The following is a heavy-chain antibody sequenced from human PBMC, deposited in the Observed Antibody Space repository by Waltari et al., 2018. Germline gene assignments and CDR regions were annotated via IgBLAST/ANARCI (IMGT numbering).Heavy chain of an antibody. D-gene: IGHD3-22*01. CDR2: ISDSGVIT. CDR3: ARHLYSIDYLELGY. V-gene: IGHV3-23*01. Sequence: EVHLLESGGGLAQPGGSLRLSCAASGFHFISDAMSWVRQAPGKGLEWVSGISDSGVITKYADSVKGRFTVSRDNSKNTVFLQLNSLRAEDTAIYYCARHLYSIDYLELGYWGQGTLVTVSS. J-gene: IGHJ4*02. CDR1: GFHFISDA.